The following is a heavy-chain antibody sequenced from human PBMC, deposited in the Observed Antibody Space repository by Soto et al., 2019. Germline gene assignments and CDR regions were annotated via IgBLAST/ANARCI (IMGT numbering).Heavy chain of an antibody. CDR3: AREVQVHTPAFVY. J-gene: IGHJ4*02. V-gene: IGHV1-69*19. CDR2: ISPMFGAA. CDR1: GGTFNTYA. D-gene: IGHD3-10*01. Sequence: QVQLVQSGAEMTKPGSSVKVSCQSSGGTFNTYAMNWVRQAPGQGPEWMGDISPMFGAANYAPKFQGRVTITADESTGTSYMQRSRLTSEDTALYFCAREVQVHTPAFVYWGQGTLVTVSS.